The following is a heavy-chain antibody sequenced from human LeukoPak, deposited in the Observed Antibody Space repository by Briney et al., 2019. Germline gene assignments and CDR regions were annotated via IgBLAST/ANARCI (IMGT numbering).Heavy chain of an antibody. Sequence: GGSLRLSCAASGFTFSTYAMHWVRQAPGKGLEWVAVISYDGSSKYYADSVKGRFTISRDNSKNTLYLQMNSLRAEDTAMYYCAKDSAYYYDSSGYYYDWGQGTLVTVSS. V-gene: IGHV3-30*04. J-gene: IGHJ4*02. CDR3: AKDSAYYYDSSGYYYD. CDR2: ISYDGSSK. CDR1: GFTFSTYA. D-gene: IGHD3-22*01.